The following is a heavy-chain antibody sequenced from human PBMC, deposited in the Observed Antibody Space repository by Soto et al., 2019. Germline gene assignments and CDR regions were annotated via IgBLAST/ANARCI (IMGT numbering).Heavy chain of an antibody. Sequence: SETLSLTCAFYVGSFSGYYWSCIRHPPGKWLEWIGEINHSGSTNYNPSLKSRVTISVDTSKNQFSLKLSSVTAADTAVYYCARGLNYYDSSGSRYYYYYYGMEVWGQGTTVTVSS. D-gene: IGHD3-22*01. J-gene: IGHJ6*01. CDR3: ARGLNYYDSSGSRYYYYYYGMEV. CDR2: INHSGST. V-gene: IGHV4-34*01. CDR1: VGSFSGYY.